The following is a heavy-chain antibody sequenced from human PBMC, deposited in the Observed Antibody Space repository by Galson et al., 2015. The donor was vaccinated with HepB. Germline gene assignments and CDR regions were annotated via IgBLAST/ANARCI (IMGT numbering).Heavy chain of an antibody. CDR1: GYTFTSYV. D-gene: IGHD3-3*01. CDR3: ARGGRDDFWSGSALNAFDI. Sequence: SVKVSCKASGYTFTSYVISWVRQAPGQGLEWMGWISAYNGNTNYAQNLQGRVTMTTDTSTSTAYMELRSLRSDGTAVYYCARGGRDDFWSGSALNAFDIWGQGTMVTVSS. CDR2: ISAYNGNT. J-gene: IGHJ3*02. V-gene: IGHV1-18*01.